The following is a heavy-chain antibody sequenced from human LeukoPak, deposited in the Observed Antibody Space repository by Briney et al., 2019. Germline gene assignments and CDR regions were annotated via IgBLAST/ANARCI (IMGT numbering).Heavy chain of an antibody. CDR1: GFTFSSYS. CDR3: ARDSSGGWRWSAFDI. V-gene: IGHV3-21*01. J-gene: IGHJ3*02. D-gene: IGHD2-15*01. CDR2: ISSSSSYI. Sequence: GGCLSLSCAASGFTFSSYSMNWVSQAPGKGLEWVSSISSSSSYIYYADSVKGRFTISRDNAKNSLYLQMNSLRAEDTAVYYCARDSSGGWRWSAFDIWGQGTMVTVSS.